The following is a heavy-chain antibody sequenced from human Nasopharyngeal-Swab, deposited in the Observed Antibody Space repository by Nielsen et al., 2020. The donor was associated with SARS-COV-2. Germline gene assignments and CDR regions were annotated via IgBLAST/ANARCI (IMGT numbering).Heavy chain of an antibody. D-gene: IGHD3-10*01. CDR2: ISPGDSDA. Sequence: GESLKISCTGSGYTFTHYWLGWVRQSPGKGLEWMGTISPGDSDARYSPSFRGHVTISVDNSISTTYLQWSTLRASDSAMYYCARRAGGGSYWIFDMWGQGTMVTVSS. J-gene: IGHJ3*02. V-gene: IGHV5-51*01. CDR1: GYTFTHYW. CDR3: ARRAGGGSYWIFDM.